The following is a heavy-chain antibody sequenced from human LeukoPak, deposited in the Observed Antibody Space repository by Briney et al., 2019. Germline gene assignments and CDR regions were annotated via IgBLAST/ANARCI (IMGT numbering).Heavy chain of an antibody. Sequence: GGSLRLSCAASGFTFSTYWMSWVRQAPGKGLEWVANIRHDAGEKYYVDSVKGRFTISRDNAKNSLYLQMNSLRAEDTAVYYCARYWNGGNYDYWGPGTLVTISS. V-gene: IGHV3-7*04. J-gene: IGHJ4*02. D-gene: IGHD1-1*01. CDR3: ARYWNGGNYDY. CDR2: IRHDAGEK. CDR1: GFTFSTYW.